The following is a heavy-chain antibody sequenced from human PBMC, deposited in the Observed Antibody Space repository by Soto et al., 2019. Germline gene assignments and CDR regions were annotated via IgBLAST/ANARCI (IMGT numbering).Heavy chain of an antibody. J-gene: IGHJ4*02. CDR3: ARRWGRTFDY. D-gene: IGHD1-26*01. Sequence: QVQLQESGPGLVKPSETQSLTCTVSGGSISSYYWSWIRQPPGKGLEWIGYIYYSGSTNYNPSLKSRVTISVDTSKNQFSLKLSSVTAADTAVYYCARRWGRTFDYWGQGTLVTVSS. V-gene: IGHV4-59*08. CDR2: IYYSGST. CDR1: GGSISSYY.